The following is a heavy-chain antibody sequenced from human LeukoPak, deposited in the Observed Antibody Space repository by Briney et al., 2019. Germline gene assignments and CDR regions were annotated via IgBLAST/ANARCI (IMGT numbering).Heavy chain of an antibody. CDR3: ARGVSSGPLGY. CDR1: GYTFTNYY. D-gene: IGHD6-19*01. CDR2: INPSGGST. Sequence: ASVTVSCKASGYTFTNYYMHWVRQAPGQGLEWMGIINPSGGSTSYAQKFQGRVSRVTMTRDTSTSTVYMELSSLKSEDTAVYYCARGVSSGPLGYWGQGTLVTVSS. J-gene: IGHJ4*02. V-gene: IGHV1-46*01.